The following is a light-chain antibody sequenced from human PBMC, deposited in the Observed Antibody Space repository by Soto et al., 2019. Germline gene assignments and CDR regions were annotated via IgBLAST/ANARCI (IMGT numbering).Light chain of an antibody. CDR2: DTS. CDR3: KQYSNWPPIT. CDR1: QTVSSY. Sequence: VLTQSSDSLFLSPGERGNLXCRASQTVSSYYEAWCQQKPGQAPRLLXXDTSTRATGIQARLSGSGSGKEFTLNISSLQSEDFAVYYCKQYSNWPPITFGQGTRLEIK. J-gene: IGKJ5*01. V-gene: IGKV3-15*01.